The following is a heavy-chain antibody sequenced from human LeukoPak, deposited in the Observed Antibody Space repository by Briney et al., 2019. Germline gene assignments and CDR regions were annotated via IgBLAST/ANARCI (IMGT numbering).Heavy chain of an antibody. CDR3: ASSSSWYDY. V-gene: IGHV3-48*03. CDR1: GFTFSSYE. Sequence: GGSLRLSCAASGFTFSSYEMNWVRQAPGKGLEWVSYISSSGSTIYYANSVKGRFTISRDNAKNSLYLQMNSLRAEDTAVYYCASSSSWYDYWGQGTLVTVSS. CDR2: ISSSGSTI. D-gene: IGHD6-13*01. J-gene: IGHJ4*02.